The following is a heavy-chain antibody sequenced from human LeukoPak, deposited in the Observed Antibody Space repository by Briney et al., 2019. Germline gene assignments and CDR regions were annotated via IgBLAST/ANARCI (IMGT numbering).Heavy chain of an antibody. Sequence: PSKTLCLTCAVYGGSFSDYYWSWIRQPPGKGLEWIGEINHSGRINYNPSLKSRVTISVDTSKNQFSLKLNSVTAADTAVYYCARGRYSGYDHFDYWGQGTLVTVSS. CDR1: GGSFSDYY. D-gene: IGHD5-12*01. V-gene: IGHV4-34*01. CDR3: ARGRYSGYDHFDY. CDR2: INHSGRI. J-gene: IGHJ4*02.